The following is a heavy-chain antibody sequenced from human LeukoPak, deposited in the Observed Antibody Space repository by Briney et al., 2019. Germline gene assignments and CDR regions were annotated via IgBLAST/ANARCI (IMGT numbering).Heavy chain of an antibody. CDR2: IDHSGST. Sequence: SETLSLTCAVYGGSFSGYYWSWIRQPPGKGLEWIGEIDHSGSTNYNPSLKSRVTISVDTSKNQFSLKLSSVTAADTAVYYCARVVVDYYDSSGYYYAVDYWGQGTLVAVSS. CDR3: ARVVVDYYDSSGYYYAVDY. J-gene: IGHJ4*02. V-gene: IGHV4-34*01. D-gene: IGHD3-22*01. CDR1: GGSFSGYY.